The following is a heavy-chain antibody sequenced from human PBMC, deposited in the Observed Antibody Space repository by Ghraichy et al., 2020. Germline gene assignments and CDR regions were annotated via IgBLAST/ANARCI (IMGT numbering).Heavy chain of an antibody. CDR3: AKGGFDLLTAYYDY. D-gene: IGHD3-9*01. Sequence: WGSLRLSCAASGFTFSSHAMSWVRQAPGKGLEWVSAVSSGGGTTYYADSVKGRFTISRDKSKNTLYLQINGLRVEDTAVYYCAKGGFDLLTAYYDYWGQGSLVTVSS. V-gene: IGHV3-23*01. J-gene: IGHJ4*02. CDR2: VSSGGGTT. CDR1: GFTFSSHA.